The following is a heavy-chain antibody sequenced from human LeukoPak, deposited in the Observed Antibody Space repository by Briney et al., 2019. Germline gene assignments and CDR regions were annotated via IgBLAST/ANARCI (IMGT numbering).Heavy chain of an antibody. CDR3: AKDPTGITIFGVAPTYYFDY. CDR1: GFTFSSYA. D-gene: IGHD3-3*01. J-gene: IGHJ4*02. CDR2: ISDSGGST. Sequence: GGSLRLSCAASGFTFSSYAMSWVRQAPGKGLEWVSAISDSGGSTYYADSVKGRFTISRDNSKNTLYLQMNSLRAEDTAVYYCAKDPTGITIFGVAPTYYFDYWGQGTLVTVSS. V-gene: IGHV3-23*01.